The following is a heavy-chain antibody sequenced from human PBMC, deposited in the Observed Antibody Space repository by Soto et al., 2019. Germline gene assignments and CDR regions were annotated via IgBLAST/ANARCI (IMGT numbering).Heavy chain of an antibody. CDR2: INPNSGGT. J-gene: IGHJ5*02. D-gene: IGHD6-13*01. Sequence: GASVKVSCKASGYTFTGYYMHWVRQAPGQGLEWMGWINPNSGGTNYAQKFQGWVTMTRDTSISTAYMELSRLRSDDTAVYYCARGGLRIAAAGMFPYSNWFDPWGQGTLVTVSS. CDR3: ARGGLRIAAAGMFPYSNWFDP. CDR1: GYTFTGYY. V-gene: IGHV1-2*04.